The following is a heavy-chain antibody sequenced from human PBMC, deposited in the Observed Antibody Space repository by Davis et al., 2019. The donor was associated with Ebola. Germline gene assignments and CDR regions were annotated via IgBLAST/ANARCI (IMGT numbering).Heavy chain of an antibody. D-gene: IGHD4-17*01. V-gene: IGHV1-8*01. CDR1: GYTFTSYD. CDR2: MNPNSGNT. CDR3: ARAYHYGDYYDY. J-gene: IGHJ4*02. Sequence: ASVKVSCKASGYTFTSYDINWVRQATGQGLEWMGWMNPNSGNTGYAQKFQGRVTMTTDTSTSTAYMELRSLRSDDTAVYYCARAYHYGDYYDYWGQGTLVTVSS.